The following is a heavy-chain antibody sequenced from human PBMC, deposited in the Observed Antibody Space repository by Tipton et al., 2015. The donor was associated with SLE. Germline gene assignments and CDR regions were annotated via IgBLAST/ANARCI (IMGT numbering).Heavy chain of an antibody. V-gene: IGHV3-48*03. Sequence: GSLRLSCAASGFSFSDYEFNWVRQAPGEGLEWVSYINSGGDTRYADSVRGRFTISRDNARNSVYLQMNTLRADDTAVYYCAREKLHCGGDCNEYWGQGTLVTVSS. D-gene: IGHD2-21*01. CDR3: AREKLHCGGDCNEY. CDR1: GFSFSDYE. CDR2: INSGGDTR. J-gene: IGHJ4*02.